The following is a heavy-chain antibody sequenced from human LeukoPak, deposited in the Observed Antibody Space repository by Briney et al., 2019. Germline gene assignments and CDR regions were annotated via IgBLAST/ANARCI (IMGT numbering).Heavy chain of an antibody. CDR1: GGSITISSDD. CDR3: ARTGSHYDFWSGYYSSQTLFDY. CDR2: IYDSGST. Sequence: SETRSLTCTVSGGSITISSDDWGWLLQPPLKGREGIWSIYDSGSTYYSPCLKSRVTISVDTSKTQCSLKLSSVTAADTDVYYCARTGSHYDFWSGYYSSQTLFDYWGQGTLVTVSS. V-gene: IGHV4-39*01. D-gene: IGHD3-3*01. J-gene: IGHJ4*02.